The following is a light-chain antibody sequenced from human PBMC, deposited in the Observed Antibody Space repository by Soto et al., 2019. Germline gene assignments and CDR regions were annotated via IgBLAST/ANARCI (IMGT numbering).Light chain of an antibody. CDR2: EVI. Sequence: QPALTQPASVSGSPGQSITISCTGTSSDIGTYDYVSWYQQHPGKAPKLMIYEVINRPSGISNRFSGSKSGNTASLTISGLQAEDEADYYCSSYTTSSPLEVFGGGTKLTVL. CDR3: SSYTTSSPLEV. V-gene: IGLV2-14*01. J-gene: IGLJ3*02. CDR1: SSDIGTYDY.